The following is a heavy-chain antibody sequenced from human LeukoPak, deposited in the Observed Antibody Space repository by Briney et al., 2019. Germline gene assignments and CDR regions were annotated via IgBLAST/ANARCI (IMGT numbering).Heavy chain of an antibody. CDR1: GFTFSSYS. CDR2: ISSSSSYI. Sequence: GGSLRLSCAASGFTFSSYSMNWVRQAPGKGLEWVSSISSSSSYIYYADSVKGRFTISRDNAKNSLYLQMNSLRAEGTAVYYCARDHGLVAGTKGMDYWGQGTLVTVFS. J-gene: IGHJ4*02. CDR3: ARDHGLVAGTKGMDY. D-gene: IGHD1-7*01. V-gene: IGHV3-21*01.